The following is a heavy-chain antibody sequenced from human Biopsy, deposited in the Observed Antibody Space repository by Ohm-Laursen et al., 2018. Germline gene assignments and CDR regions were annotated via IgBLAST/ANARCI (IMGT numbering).Heavy chain of an antibody. CDR3: ARDYDTSGYYYVS. V-gene: IGHV4-39*01. Sequence: SDTLSLTCPVSGGPISNNNYYWGWIRQPPGKGLEWIGSIFYRGSTHYKSSLKSRVNISVDTSKNQFSLKLNSVTAADTAVYYCARDYDTSGYYYVSWGQGTLVTVSS. J-gene: IGHJ5*02. CDR1: GGPISNNNYY. D-gene: IGHD3-22*01. CDR2: IFYRGST.